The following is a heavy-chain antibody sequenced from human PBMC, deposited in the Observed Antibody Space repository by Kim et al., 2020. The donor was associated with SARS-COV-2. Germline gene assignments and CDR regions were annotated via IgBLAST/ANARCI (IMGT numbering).Heavy chain of an antibody. CDR3: ARASPPGVRIVPAEYYYYYYGMDV. CDR1: GGTFSSYA. CDR2: IIPIFGTA. J-gene: IGHJ6*02. V-gene: IGHV1-69*13. Sequence: SVKVSCKASGGTFSSYAISWVRQAPGQGLEWMGGIIPIFGTANYSQKFQGRVTITADESTSTAYMELSSLRSEDTAVYYCARASPPGVRIVPAEYYYYYYGMDVWGQGTTVTVSS. D-gene: IGHD2-2*01.